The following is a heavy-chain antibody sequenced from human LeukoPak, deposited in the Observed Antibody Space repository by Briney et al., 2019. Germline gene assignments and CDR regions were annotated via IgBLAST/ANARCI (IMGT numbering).Heavy chain of an antibody. CDR3: ARQGGYGDPFDY. J-gene: IGHJ4*02. Sequence: TSETLSLTCTVSGGSISSYYWSWFRQPPGKGLEWIGYIYYSGSTNYNPSLKSRVTISVDTSKNQFSLKLSSVTAADTAVYYCARQGGYGDPFDYWGQGTLVTVSS. V-gene: IGHV4-59*08. CDR2: IYYSGST. CDR1: GGSISSYY. D-gene: IGHD4-17*01.